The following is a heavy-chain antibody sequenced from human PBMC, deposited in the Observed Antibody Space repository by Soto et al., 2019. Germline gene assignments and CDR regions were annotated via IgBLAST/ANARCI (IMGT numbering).Heavy chain of an antibody. J-gene: IGHJ5*02. Sequence: ASVKVSCKASGYTFTSYGISWVRQAPGRGREWMGWISDYNGNTNYAQKLQGRVTMTTDTSTSTAYMELRSLRSDDTAVYYCAIDRTSVVPAAHIWFDPWGQGTLVTVSS. CDR2: ISDYNGNT. CDR3: AIDRTSVVPAAHIWFDP. V-gene: IGHV1-18*01. D-gene: IGHD2-2*01. CDR1: GYTFTSYG.